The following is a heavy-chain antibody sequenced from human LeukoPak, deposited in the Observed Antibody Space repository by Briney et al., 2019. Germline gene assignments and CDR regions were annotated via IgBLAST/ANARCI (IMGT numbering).Heavy chain of an antibody. J-gene: IGHJ4*02. CDR3: ARAGRRVLGGTLYYFDY. V-gene: IGHV1-2*02. CDR2: INPNSGGT. CDR1: GYTFTGYY. D-gene: IGHD3-3*02. Sequence: ASVKVSCKASGYTFTGYYMHWVRQAPGQGLEWMGWINPNSGGTNYAQKFQGRVTMTRDTSISTAYMELSRLRSDDTAVYYCARAGRRVLGGTLYYFDYWGQGTLVTVSS.